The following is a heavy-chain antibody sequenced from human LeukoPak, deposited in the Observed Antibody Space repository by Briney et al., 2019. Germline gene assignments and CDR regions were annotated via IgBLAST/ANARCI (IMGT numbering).Heavy chain of an antibody. CDR2: ISAYNGNT. CDR1: GYTFTSYG. D-gene: IGHD2-2*01. J-gene: IGHJ4*02. Sequence: GASVKVSCKASGYTFTSYGISWVRQAPGQGLEWMGWISAYNGNTNYAQKLQGRVTMTTDTSTSTAYMELRSLRSDDTAVYYCARDRRLGVPAAPGLGSYWGQGTLVTVSS. CDR3: ARDRRLGVPAAPGLGSY. V-gene: IGHV1-18*01.